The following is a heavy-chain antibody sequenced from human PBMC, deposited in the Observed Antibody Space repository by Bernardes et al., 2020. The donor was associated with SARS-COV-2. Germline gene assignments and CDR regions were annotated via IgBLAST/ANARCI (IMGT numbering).Heavy chain of an antibody. V-gene: IGHV3-66*01. CDR2: IYSGGST. D-gene: IGHD3-22*01. Sequence: GGSLRLSCAASGFTVSSNYMSWVRQAPGKGLEWVSVIYSGGSTYYADSVKGRFTISRDNSKNTLYLQMNSLRAEDTAVYYCARESNYYDSSGYYYGYWGQGTLVTVSS. CDR1: GFTVSSNY. J-gene: IGHJ4*02. CDR3: ARESNYYDSSGYYYGY.